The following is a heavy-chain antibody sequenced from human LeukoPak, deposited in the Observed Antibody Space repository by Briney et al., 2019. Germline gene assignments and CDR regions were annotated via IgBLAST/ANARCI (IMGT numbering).Heavy chain of an antibody. D-gene: IGHD6-13*01. CDR2: ISSSSSYI. Sequence: GGSLRLSCAASGFTFSSCSMNWVRQAPGKGLEWVSSISSSSSYIYYADSVKGRFTISRDNAKNSLYLQMNSLRAEDTAVYYCAREGIAAIYYFDYWGQGTLVTVSS. V-gene: IGHV3-21*01. CDR1: GFTFSSCS. J-gene: IGHJ4*02. CDR3: AREGIAAIYYFDY.